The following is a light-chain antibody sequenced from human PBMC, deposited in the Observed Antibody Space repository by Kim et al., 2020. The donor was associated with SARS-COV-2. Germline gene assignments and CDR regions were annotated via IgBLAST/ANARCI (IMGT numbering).Light chain of an antibody. J-gene: IGKJ1*01. V-gene: IGKV1-6*01. Sequence: IRNELGWYQQKPGKAPKVLIYAASTLQSGVSSRFSGSGSGADFTLTISSLQPEDFATYYCLQDSRYPRTFGQGTKVDIK. CDR1: IRNE. CDR2: AAS. CDR3: LQDSRYPRT.